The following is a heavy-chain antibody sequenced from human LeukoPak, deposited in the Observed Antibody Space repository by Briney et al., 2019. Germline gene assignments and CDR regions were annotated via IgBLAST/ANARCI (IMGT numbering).Heavy chain of an antibody. CDR3: ARDPEYYDFWSGYSTHFDY. Sequence: PGGSLRLSCAASGFTFSSYSMNWVRKAPGKGLGWVSYISSSSSTIYYADSVKGRFTISRNNAKNSLYLQMNSPRAEDTAVYYCARDPEYYDFWSGYSTHFDYWGQGTLVSVPS. D-gene: IGHD3-3*01. CDR2: ISSSSSTI. CDR1: GFTFSSYS. J-gene: IGHJ4*02. V-gene: IGHV3-48*01.